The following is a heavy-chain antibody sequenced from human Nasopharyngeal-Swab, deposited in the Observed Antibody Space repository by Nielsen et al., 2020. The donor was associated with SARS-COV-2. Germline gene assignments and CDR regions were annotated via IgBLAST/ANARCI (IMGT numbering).Heavy chain of an antibody. Sequence: WSRQPPGKGLEWIGYIYYSGVTNYNPSLKSRVTISVDTSKNQFSLKLSSVTAADTAVYYCARGEMATIPNFDYWGQGTLVTVSS. D-gene: IGHD5-24*01. J-gene: IGHJ4*02. CDR2: IYYSGVT. CDR3: ARGEMATIPNFDY. V-gene: IGHV4-59*01.